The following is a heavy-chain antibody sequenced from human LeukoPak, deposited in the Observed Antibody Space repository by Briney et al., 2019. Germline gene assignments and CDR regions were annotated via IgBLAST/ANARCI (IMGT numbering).Heavy chain of an antibody. J-gene: IGHJ4*02. V-gene: IGHV1-69*04. CDR2: IIPILGIA. CDR1: GGTFSSYA. CDR3: ARGRHRYCSGGSCSSDY. D-gene: IGHD2-15*01. Sequence: SVKVSCKASGGTFSSYAISWVRQAPGQGLEWMGRIIPILGIANYAQKFQGRVTITADKSTSTAYMELSSLRSEDTAVYYCARGRHRYCSGGSCSSDYWGQGTLVTVSS.